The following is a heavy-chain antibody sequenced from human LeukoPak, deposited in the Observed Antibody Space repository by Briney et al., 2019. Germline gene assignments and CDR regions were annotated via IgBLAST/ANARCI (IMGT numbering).Heavy chain of an antibody. CDR3: ARGWYSSSWYPWFDP. J-gene: IGHJ5*02. CDR2: IYYSGST. Sequence: SETLSLTCTVSGGSISSSSYYWGWIRQPPGKGLEWIGSIYYSGSTYYNPSLKSRVTISVDTSKNQFSLKLSSVTAADTAVYYCARGWYSSSWYPWFDPWGQGTLVTVSS. V-gene: IGHV4-39*07. D-gene: IGHD6-13*01. CDR1: GGSISSSSYY.